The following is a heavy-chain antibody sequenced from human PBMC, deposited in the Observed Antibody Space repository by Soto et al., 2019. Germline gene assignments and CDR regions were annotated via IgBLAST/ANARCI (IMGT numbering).Heavy chain of an antibody. CDR3: ARGDRGGFDL. CDR1: GFTFDYYW. Sequence: EVQLVESGGGLVQPGESLRLSCAASGFTFDYYWMHWVRQAPGKGLVWVSRVHSDGTTTTYADSVKGRFTISRDNARNTVSLQMSSLRAEDTAIYYCARGDRGGFDLWGHGTVFTVSS. V-gene: IGHV3-74*01. J-gene: IGHJ3*01. D-gene: IGHD3-10*01. CDR2: VHSDGTTT.